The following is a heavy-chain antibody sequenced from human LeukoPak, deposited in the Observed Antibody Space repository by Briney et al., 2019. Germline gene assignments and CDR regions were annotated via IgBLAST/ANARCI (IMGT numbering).Heavy chain of an antibody. CDR2: ISAYNGNT. CDR1: GYAFTSYG. V-gene: IGHV1-18*01. D-gene: IGHD1/OR15-1a*01. Sequence: ASVKLSCNASGYAFTSYGNSWVRHAPGQGLEWMGWISAYNGNTNYAQKVQGRVTMTTDTSTSTAYMELRSLRSDDTAVYYCARGTVFDPWGQGTLVTVSS. CDR3: ARGTVFDP. J-gene: IGHJ5*02.